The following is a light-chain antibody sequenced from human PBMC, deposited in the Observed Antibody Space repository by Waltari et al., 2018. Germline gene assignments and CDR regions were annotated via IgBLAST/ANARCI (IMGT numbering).Light chain of an antibody. CDR2: YAS. V-gene: IGKV1-39*01. CDR1: QEISIF. J-gene: IGKJ4*01. CDR3: QQSYTSLLT. Sequence: DIQMTQSPSSLSVSVGDRGSISCRASQEISIFLNWYQQKPGKAPKLLVSYASTLQRGVPARFSGTGSGTDFTLVISSLQPEDFATYFCQQSYTSLLTFGGGTRVDIK.